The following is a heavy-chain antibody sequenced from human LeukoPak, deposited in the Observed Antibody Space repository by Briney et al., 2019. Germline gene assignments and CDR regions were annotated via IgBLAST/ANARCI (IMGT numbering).Heavy chain of an antibody. V-gene: IGHV3-15*07. D-gene: IGHD3-22*01. Sequence: GGSLRLSCAVSGLSLRNVRMNWLRQAPGKGLEWVGLIKRETDGGTTDFAAPVKGRFTISRDDSKNTLYLQMNRLTSEDTAVYYCAQGSGFYYDYWGQGTLVTVSS. CDR2: IKRETDGGTT. CDR1: GLSLRNVR. CDR3: AQGSGFYYDY. J-gene: IGHJ4*02.